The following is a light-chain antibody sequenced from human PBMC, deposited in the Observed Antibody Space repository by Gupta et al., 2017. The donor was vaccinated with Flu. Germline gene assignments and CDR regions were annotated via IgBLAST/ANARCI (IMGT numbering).Light chain of an antibody. J-gene: IGKJ4*01. V-gene: IGKV1-39*01. CDR2: DAT. Sequence: DIQMTQSPSSLSASVGDTVTITCRATQSISTALTWYQQKSGEAPQRLVYDATNLHPGVPSRFGGAGSGTDFTLTITSLQPEDFATYYCQHGHSIPLSFGGGTSVQ. CDR1: QSISTA. CDR3: QHGHSIPLS.